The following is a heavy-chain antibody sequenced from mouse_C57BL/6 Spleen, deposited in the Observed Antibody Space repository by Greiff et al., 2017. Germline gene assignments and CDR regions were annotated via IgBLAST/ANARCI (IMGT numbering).Heavy chain of an antibody. V-gene: IGHV3-6*01. Sequence: EVKLMESGPGLVKPSQSLSLTCSVTGYSITSGYYWNWIRQFPGNKLEWMGYISYDGSNNYNPSLKNRISITRDTSKNQFFLKLNSVTTEDTATYYCARDGSSIVDYWGQGTSVTVSS. J-gene: IGHJ4*01. CDR2: ISYDGSN. CDR1: GYSITSGYY. CDR3: ARDGSSIVDY. D-gene: IGHD1-1*01.